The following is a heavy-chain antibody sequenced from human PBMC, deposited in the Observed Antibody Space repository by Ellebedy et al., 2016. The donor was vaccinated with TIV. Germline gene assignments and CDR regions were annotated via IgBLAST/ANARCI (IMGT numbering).Heavy chain of an antibody. CDR2: LWSDGSNK. CDR3: ARHDYGSGSYYSPEFDY. D-gene: IGHD3-10*01. J-gene: IGHJ4*02. CDR1: GFTFSSYV. Sequence: GESLKISCAASGFTFSSYVMHWVRQAPGKGLEWVSVLWSDGSNKAYADSVKGRFTISRDTSKNTLYLQMNSLRAEDTAVYYCARHDYGSGSYYSPEFDYWGQGTLATVSS. V-gene: IGHV3-33*01.